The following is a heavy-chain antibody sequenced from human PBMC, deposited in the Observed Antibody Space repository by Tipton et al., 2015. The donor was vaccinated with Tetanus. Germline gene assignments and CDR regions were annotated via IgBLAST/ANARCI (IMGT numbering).Heavy chain of an antibody. CDR3: ARVSREGPELELDAFDI. CDR2: IIPIFGTA. D-gene: IGHD1-7*01. V-gene: IGHV1-69*01. J-gene: IGHJ3*02. CDR1: GGTFSSYA. Sequence: SGAEVKKPGSSVKVSCKASGGTFSSYAISWVRQAPGQGLEWMGGIIPIFGTANYAQKFQGRVTITADESTSTAYMELSSLRSEGTAVYYCARVSREGPELELDAFDIWGQGTMVTVSS.